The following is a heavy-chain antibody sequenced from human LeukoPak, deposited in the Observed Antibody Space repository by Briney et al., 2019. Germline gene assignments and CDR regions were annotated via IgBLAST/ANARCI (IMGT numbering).Heavy chain of an antibody. J-gene: IGHJ4*02. V-gene: IGHV1-69*04. CDR1: GGTFSSYA. D-gene: IGHD1-26*01. CDR2: IIPILGIA. CDR3: ARGGNTHGLPILLDD. Sequence: GASVTVSCKASGGTFSSYAISWVRQAPGQGLEWMGRIIPILGIANYAQKFQGRVTITADKSTSTAYMELSSLRSEDTAVYYCARGGNTHGLPILLDDWGQGTLVTVSS.